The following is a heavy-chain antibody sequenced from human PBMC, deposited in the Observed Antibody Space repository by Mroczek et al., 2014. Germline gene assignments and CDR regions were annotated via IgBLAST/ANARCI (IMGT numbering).Heavy chain of an antibody. V-gene: IGHV1-69*01. D-gene: IGHD1-1*01. CDR3: ASDAGLTGTTSSYYYYYMDV. CDR2: IIPIFGTA. J-gene: IGHJ6*03. Sequence: QVQLVESGAEVKKPGSSVKVSCKASGGTFSSYAISWVRQAPGQGLEWMGGIIPIFGTANYAQKFQGRVTITADESTSTAYMELSSLRSEDTAVYYCASDAGLTGTTSSYYYYYMDVWGKGTTVTVSS. CDR1: GGTFSSYA.